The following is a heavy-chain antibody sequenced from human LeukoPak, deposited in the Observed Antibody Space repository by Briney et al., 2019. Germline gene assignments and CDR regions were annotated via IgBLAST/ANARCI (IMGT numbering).Heavy chain of an antibody. J-gene: IGHJ4*02. CDR3: ARTRSWGIAAAGTEFDY. D-gene: IGHD6-13*01. CDR1: GFSLSTSEMC. CDR2: IDWDDDK. V-gene: IGHV2-70*17. Sequence: SGPTLVNPTQTLTLTCTFSGFSLSTSEMCVNWIRQPPGKALEWLARIDWDDDKFYSTSLKTRLTVSKDTSKNQVVLTMTNMDPVDTATYYCARTRSWGIAAAGTEFDYWGQGTLVTVSS.